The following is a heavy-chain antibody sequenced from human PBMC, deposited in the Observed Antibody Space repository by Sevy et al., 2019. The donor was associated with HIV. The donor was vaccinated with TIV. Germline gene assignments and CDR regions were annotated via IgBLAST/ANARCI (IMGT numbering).Heavy chain of an antibody. CDR2: ISGSSNYL. CDR3: ATGPPDGSYDYFDY. V-gene: IGHV3-21*06. CDR1: GFTFSSYS. J-gene: IGHJ4*02. Sequence: RGSLRLSCAASGFTFSSYSMNWVRQAPGKGLEWVSSISGSSNYLYYAESLKGRFIISRDNAKNTLYLQMNSLRADDTAVYYCATGPPDGSYDYFDYWGQGTLVTVSS. D-gene: IGHD1-26*01.